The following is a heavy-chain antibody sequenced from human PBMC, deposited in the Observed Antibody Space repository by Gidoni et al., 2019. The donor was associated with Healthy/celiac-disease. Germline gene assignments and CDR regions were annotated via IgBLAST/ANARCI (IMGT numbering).Heavy chain of an antibody. D-gene: IGHD2-15*01. Sequence: QVQLVQSGAEVQTPGSSVKVSCTASGGTFSSYAISWVRQAPGQGLEWMGGIIPIFGTANYAQKFQGRVTITADESTSTAYMELSSLRSEDTAVYYCARDWTYCSGGSCSYYFDYWGQGTLVTVSS. CDR2: IIPIFGTA. J-gene: IGHJ4*02. CDR1: GGTFSSYA. V-gene: IGHV1-69*01. CDR3: ARDWTYCSGGSCSYYFDY.